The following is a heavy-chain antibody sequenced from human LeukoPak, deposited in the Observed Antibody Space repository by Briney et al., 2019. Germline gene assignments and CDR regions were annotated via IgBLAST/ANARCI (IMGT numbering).Heavy chain of an antibody. CDR2: IYYSGST. V-gene: IGHV4-39*01. D-gene: IGHD3-16*02. Sequence: SETLSLTCTVSGGSISSSSYYWGWIRQPPGKGLEWIGSIYYSGSTYYNPSLKSRVTISVDTSKNQFSLRLSSVTAADTAVYYCARHGGSYGYVWGSYRNNWFDPWGQGTLDTVSS. CDR3: ARHGGSYGYVWGSYRNNWFDP. CDR1: GGSISSSSYY. J-gene: IGHJ5*02.